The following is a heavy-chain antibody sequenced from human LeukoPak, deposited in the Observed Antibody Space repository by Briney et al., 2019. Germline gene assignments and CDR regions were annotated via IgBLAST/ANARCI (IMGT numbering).Heavy chain of an antibody. CDR1: GFTFTSYD. V-gene: IGHV3-23*01. J-gene: IGHJ3*02. Sequence: GGTLRPSCEASGFTFTSYDMEWVRQAPGKGLEWVSVISAGGSTIYYADSVKGRFTISRDNSKNPPYLQMSSLRAEDPAVYYCAKPFHFGGGAFHIWGQGTMVTVSS. D-gene: IGHD3-10*01. CDR3: AKPFHFGGGAFHI. CDR2: ISAGGSTI.